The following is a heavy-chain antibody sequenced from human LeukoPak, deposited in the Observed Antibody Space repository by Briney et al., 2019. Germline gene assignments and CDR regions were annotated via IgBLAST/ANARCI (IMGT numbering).Heavy chain of an antibody. Sequence: PSETLSLTCTVSGDSISRGAYYWSWIRQHPGKGLEWIGYIQYSGSTYYNPSLKSRLTISVDKSKNQFSLKLSSVTAADTAVYYCARRYTSAWRFDYWGQGILVTVS. D-gene: IGHD6-19*01. J-gene: IGHJ4*02. V-gene: IGHV4-31*03. CDR2: IQYSGST. CDR3: ARRYTSAWRFDY. CDR1: GDSISRGAYY.